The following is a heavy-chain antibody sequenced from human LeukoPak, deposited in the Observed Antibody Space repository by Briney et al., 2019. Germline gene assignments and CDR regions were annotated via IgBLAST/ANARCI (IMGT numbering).Heavy chain of an antibody. CDR1: GGSFSISY. Sequence: SETLSLTCGVSGGSFSISYWSWIRQPPGKGLEWIGQIYHSGGANYNASLRSRVTISIDTSRNQLSLRLSSVTAADTAVYYCARHGSYCFDCWGQGTLVTVSS. CDR2: IYHSGGA. CDR3: ARHGSYCFDC. D-gene: IGHD3-10*01. V-gene: IGHV4-34*01. J-gene: IGHJ4*02.